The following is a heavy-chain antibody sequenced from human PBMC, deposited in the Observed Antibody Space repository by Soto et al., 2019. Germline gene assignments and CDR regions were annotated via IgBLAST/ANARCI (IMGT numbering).Heavy chain of an antibody. D-gene: IGHD2-15*01. Sequence: SETLSLTCTVSGGSISSGGYCWSWIRKHPGKGLEWIGYIYYSGSTYYNPSLKGRVTISVDTSKDQFSLKLSSVTAADTAVYYCARGYCSGGSCYFYGMDVWGQGTTVTVSS. CDR1: GGSISSGGYC. CDR2: IYYSGST. V-gene: IGHV4-31*03. CDR3: ARGYCSGGSCYFYGMDV. J-gene: IGHJ6*02.